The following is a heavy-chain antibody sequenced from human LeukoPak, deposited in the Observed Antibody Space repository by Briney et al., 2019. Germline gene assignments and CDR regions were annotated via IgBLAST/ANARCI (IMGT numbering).Heavy chain of an antibody. CDR2: IYNSGST. V-gene: IGHV4-59*01. CDR1: GGSISSYY. J-gene: IGHJ5*01. D-gene: IGHD4-17*01. Sequence: SETLSLTCTVSGGSISSYYWSWIRQPPGKGLEWIGYIYNSGSTNYNPSLKSRVTISVDTSKNQFSLKLNSVTAADTAVYYCARARGLLRSIDSWGQGTLVTVSS. CDR3: ARARGLLRSIDS.